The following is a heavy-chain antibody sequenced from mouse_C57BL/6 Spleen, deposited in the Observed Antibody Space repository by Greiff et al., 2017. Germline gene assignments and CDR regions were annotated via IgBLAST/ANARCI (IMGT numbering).Heavy chain of an antibody. V-gene: IGHV1-82*01. CDR2: IYPGDGDT. J-gene: IGHJ2*01. CDR3: ARPAQATLFDY. CDR1: GYAFSSSW. Sequence: QVQLQQSGPELVKPGASVKISCKASGYAFSSSWMNWVKQRPGKGLEWIGRIYPGDGDTNYNGKFKGKATLTADKSSSTAYMQLSSLTSEDSAVYFCARPAQATLFDYWGQGTTLTVSS. D-gene: IGHD3-2*02.